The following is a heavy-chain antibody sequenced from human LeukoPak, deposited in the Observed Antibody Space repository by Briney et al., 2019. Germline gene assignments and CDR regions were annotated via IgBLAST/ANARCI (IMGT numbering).Heavy chain of an antibody. CDR1: GDSVSSNNGA. CDR3: ARDVGATGWHTFDY. Sequence: SQTLSLTCAISGDSVSSNNGAWNWIRQSPSRGLEWLGRTYYRSKWYNDYAGSFISRITISPDTSKNQFSLQLDSVTPGDTAVYYCARDVGATGWHTFDYWGQGTLVTVSS. CDR2: TYYRSKWYN. V-gene: IGHV6-1*01. J-gene: IGHJ4*02. D-gene: IGHD3-9*01.